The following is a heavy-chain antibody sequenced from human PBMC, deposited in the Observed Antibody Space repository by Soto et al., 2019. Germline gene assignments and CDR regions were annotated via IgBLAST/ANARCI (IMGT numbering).Heavy chain of an antibody. Sequence: EVQLLESGGGLVQPGGSLSLSCAASGFTFSSYAMTWVRQAPGKGLEWVSGISGSGAGTFYADSVKGRFTISRDNSKNTVYLQMSSLRAEDTAVYYCVKDLVRSYYGAEYYGMDVWGQGTTVTVSS. J-gene: IGHJ6*02. V-gene: IGHV3-23*01. CDR2: ISGSGAGT. CDR1: GFTFSSYA. D-gene: IGHD3-10*01. CDR3: VKDLVRSYYGAEYYGMDV.